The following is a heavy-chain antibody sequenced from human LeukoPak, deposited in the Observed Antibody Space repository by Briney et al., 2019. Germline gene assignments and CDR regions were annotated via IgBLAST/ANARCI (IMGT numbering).Heavy chain of an antibody. CDR3: AKGLTAAGHDAFDI. Sequence: GRSLRLSCAASGFTFDDYAMHWVRQAPGKGLEWVSGISWNSGSIGYADSVKGRFTISRDNAKNSLYLQMNSLRAEDTALYYCAKGLTAAGHDAFDIWGQGTMVTVSS. D-gene: IGHD6-13*01. CDR2: ISWNSGSI. J-gene: IGHJ3*02. V-gene: IGHV3-9*01. CDR1: GFTFDDYA.